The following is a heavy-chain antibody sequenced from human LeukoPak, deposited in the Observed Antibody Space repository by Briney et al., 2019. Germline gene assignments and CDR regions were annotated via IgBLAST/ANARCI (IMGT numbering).Heavy chain of an antibody. CDR2: IYYSGST. Sequence: SETLSLTCTVSGGSISSYYWSWIRQPPGKGLEWIGYIYYSGSTNYNPSLKSRVTISVDTSKNQFSLKLSSVTAADTAVYYCARRRGGSWFDPWGQGTLVTVPS. CDR3: ARRRGGSWFDP. V-gene: IGHV4-59*08. CDR1: GGSISSYY. J-gene: IGHJ5*02. D-gene: IGHD6-25*01.